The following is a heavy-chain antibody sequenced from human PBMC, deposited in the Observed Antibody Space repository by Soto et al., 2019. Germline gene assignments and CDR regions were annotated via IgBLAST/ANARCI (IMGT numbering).Heavy chain of an antibody. CDR1: GFTFDNYA. CDR2: ISCSGGNT. J-gene: IGHJ4*01. D-gene: IGHD2-15*01. CDR3: VKGGGPTGSCYKGX. Sequence: GGSLRLSCAASGFTFDNYAMSWVRQAPGKGLEWVSSISCSGGNTDNVYSVKVRFTISIDNSNNTLYLQLNSLTADDTALYYCVKGGGPTGSCYKGXWGQGTPVTVSX. V-gene: IGHV3-23*01.